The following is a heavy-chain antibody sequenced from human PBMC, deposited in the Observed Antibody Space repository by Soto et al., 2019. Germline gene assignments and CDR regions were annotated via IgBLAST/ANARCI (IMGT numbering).Heavy chain of an antibody. D-gene: IGHD3-9*01. CDR1: GFTFDDYA. Sequence: GGSLRLSCAASGFTFDDYAMHWVRPAPGKGLEWVSGISWNSGSIGYADSVKGRFTISRDNAKNSLYLQMNSLRAEDTALYYCAKDQRLTQIYYDILTGERANFDAFDIWGQGTMVTVSS. V-gene: IGHV3-9*01. J-gene: IGHJ3*02. CDR3: AKDQRLTQIYYDILTGERANFDAFDI. CDR2: ISWNSGSI.